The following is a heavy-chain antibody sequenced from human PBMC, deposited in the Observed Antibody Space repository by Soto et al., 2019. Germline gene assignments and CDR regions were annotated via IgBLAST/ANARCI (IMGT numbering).Heavy chain of an antibody. D-gene: IGHD6-6*01. CDR2: ITAYNGNT. Sequence: ASVKVSCKASGYTFTGYGISWVRQAPGQGLEWMGWITAYNGNTNYAQKVQGRVTMTTATSTITAYMELRRLRSDDTAVYYCARDPGYSSSSGGDFDYWGQGTLVTVS. J-gene: IGHJ4*02. CDR1: GYTFTGYG. V-gene: IGHV1-18*01. CDR3: ARDPGYSSSSGGDFDY.